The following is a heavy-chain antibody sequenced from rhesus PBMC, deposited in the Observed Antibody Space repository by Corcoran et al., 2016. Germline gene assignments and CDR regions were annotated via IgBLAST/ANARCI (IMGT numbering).Heavy chain of an antibody. CDR2: IYGSGGSN. V-gene: IGHV4S14*01. CDR3: ARWRRQLAFDY. CDR1: GYSITSGSY. D-gene: IGHD6-25*01. J-gene: IGHJ4*01. Sequence: QVQLQEAGPGLVKPSETLSLTCAVSGYSITSGSYWVWLRPPPGNGLEWSGSIYGSGGSNYLNPSLKSRVTLSVDTSKNQFSLKLSSVTAADTAVYYCARWRRQLAFDYWGQGVLVTVSS.